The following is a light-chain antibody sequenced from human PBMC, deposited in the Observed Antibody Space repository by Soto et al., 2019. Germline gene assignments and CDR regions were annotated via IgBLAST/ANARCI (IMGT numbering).Light chain of an antibody. CDR1: QDIRNY. CDR2: AAS. J-gene: IGKJ3*01. V-gene: IGKV1-27*01. CDR3: QRYYSALLT. Sequence: DIQMTQSPSSLSASVGDRVTMTCRASQDIRNYVAWYQQKPGEVPKLLIYAASTLQSGVPARFSGGGFGTDFTLTISSLRPEDVATYYCQRYYSALLTFGPGTKVDFK.